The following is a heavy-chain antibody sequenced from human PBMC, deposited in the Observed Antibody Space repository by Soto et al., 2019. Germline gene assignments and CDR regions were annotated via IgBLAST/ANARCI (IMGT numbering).Heavy chain of an antibody. CDR1: GFTFSSYA. V-gene: IGHV3-23*01. J-gene: IGHJ6*03. CDR2: ISGSGGST. Sequence: GGSLRLSCAASGFTFSSYAMSWVRQAPGKGLEWVSAISGSGGSTYYADSVKGRFTISRDNSRNTLYLQMNSLRAEDTAVYYCAKDLPLYCSGGSCPDYYMDVWGKGTTVTVS. D-gene: IGHD2-15*01. CDR3: AKDLPLYCSGGSCPDYYMDV.